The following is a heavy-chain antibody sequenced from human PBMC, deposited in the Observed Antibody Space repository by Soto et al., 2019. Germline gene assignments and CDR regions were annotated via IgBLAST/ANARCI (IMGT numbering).Heavy chain of an antibody. CDR2: IIPILGIA. CDR1: GGTFSSYT. CDR3: ARDVGDILTGYPSFDY. V-gene: IGHV1-69*04. D-gene: IGHD3-9*01. Sequence: GASVKVSCKASGGTFSSYTISWVRQAPGQGLEWMGRIIPILGIANYAQKFQGRVTITEDKSTSTAYMELSSLRSEDTAVYYCARDVGDILTGYPSFDYWGQGTLVTVSS. J-gene: IGHJ4*02.